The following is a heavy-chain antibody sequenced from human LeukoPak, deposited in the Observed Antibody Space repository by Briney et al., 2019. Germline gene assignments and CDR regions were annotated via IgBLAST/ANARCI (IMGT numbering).Heavy chain of an antibody. J-gene: IGHJ6*03. CDR2: MNPNSGNT. Sequence: ASVKVSCKASGYTFTSYDINWVRHATGQGLEWMGWMNPNSGNTGYAQKFQGRVTMTRNTSISTAYMELSSLRSEDTAVYYCARGKETPYYYYMDVWGKGTTVTVSS. CDR1: GYTFTSYD. V-gene: IGHV1-8*01. CDR3: ARGKETPYYYYMDV.